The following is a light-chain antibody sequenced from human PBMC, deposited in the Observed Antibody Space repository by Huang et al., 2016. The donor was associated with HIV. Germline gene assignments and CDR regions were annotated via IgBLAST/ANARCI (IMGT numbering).Light chain of an antibody. Sequence: DIQMTQSASTLSASVGDRVTITCRASQGISSGLALYQQKPGKAPNLLVYKASTLESGVPSRFSGSGSGTEFTLTISSLQPDDFATYYCHHYNSYSGAFGQGTKVEMK. CDR3: HHYNSYSGA. CDR2: KAS. J-gene: IGKJ1*01. V-gene: IGKV1-5*03. CDR1: QGISSG.